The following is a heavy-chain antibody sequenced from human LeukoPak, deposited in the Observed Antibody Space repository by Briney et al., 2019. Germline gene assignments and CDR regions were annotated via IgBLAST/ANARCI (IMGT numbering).Heavy chain of an antibody. CDR3: AKSRCSGGSCFGYYFDY. CDR1: GFTFSSYD. CDR2: IGTAGDT. D-gene: IGHD2-15*01. V-gene: IGHV3-13*01. J-gene: IGHJ4*02. Sequence: GSLRLSCAASGFTFSSYDMHWVRQATGKGLEWVSAIGTAGDTYYPGSVKGRFTISRENAKNSLYLQMNSLRAEDTAVYYCAKSRCSGGSCFGYYFDYWGQGTLVTVSS.